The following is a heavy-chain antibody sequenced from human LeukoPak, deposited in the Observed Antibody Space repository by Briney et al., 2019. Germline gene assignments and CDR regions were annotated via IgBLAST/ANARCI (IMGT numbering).Heavy chain of an antibody. Sequence: GASVKVSCKASGGTFSSYAISWVRQAPGQGLEWMGGIIPIFGTANYAQKFQGRVTITTDESTSTAYMELSSLRSEDTAVYYCARVAGQWLDYFDYWGQGTLVTVSS. CDR3: ARVAGQWLDYFDY. J-gene: IGHJ4*02. CDR1: GGTFSSYA. V-gene: IGHV1-69*05. D-gene: IGHD6-19*01. CDR2: IIPIFGTA.